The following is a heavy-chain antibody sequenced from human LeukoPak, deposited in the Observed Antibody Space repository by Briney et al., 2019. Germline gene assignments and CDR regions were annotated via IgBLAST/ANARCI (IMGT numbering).Heavy chain of an antibody. J-gene: IGHJ4*02. CDR2: IWYDGSNK. CDR1: GLTFSSYG. D-gene: IGHD2-15*01. Sequence: PGGSLRLSCAASGLTFSSYGMHWVRQAPGKGLEWVAVIWYDGSNKYYADSVKGRFTISRDNSKNTLYLQMNSLRAEDTAVYYCARQHCSGGDCYFFDWGQGTLVTVSS. V-gene: IGHV3-33*01. CDR3: ARQHCSGGDCYFFD.